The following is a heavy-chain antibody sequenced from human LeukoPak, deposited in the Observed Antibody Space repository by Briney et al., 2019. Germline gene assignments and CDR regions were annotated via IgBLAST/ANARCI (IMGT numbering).Heavy chain of an antibody. CDR2: IYYSGST. CDR1: GGSISSSSYY. V-gene: IGHV4-39*01. Sequence: PSETLSLTCTVSGGSISSSSYYWGWIRQPPGKGLEWIGSIYYSGSTYYNPSLKSRVTISVDTSKNQFSLKLSSVTAADTAVYYCARMGPYYDILTGPNWFDPWGQGTLVTVSS. D-gene: IGHD3-9*01. CDR3: ARMGPYYDILTGPNWFDP. J-gene: IGHJ5*02.